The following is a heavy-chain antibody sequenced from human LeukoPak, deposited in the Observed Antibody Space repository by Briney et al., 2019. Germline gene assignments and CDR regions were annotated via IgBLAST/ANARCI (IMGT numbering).Heavy chain of an antibody. CDR2: TYYRSKWYN. CDR1: GDSVSSNSAA. D-gene: IGHD6-13*01. CDR3: ARGGTGYSSSWYEGYFDY. Sequence: SQTLSLTCAISGDSVSSNSAAWNWIRQSPSRGLEWLGRTYYRSKWYNDYAVSVKSRITINPDTSKNQFSLQLNSVTPEDTAVYYCARGGTGYSSSWYEGYFDYWGQGTLVTVSS. V-gene: IGHV6-1*01. J-gene: IGHJ4*02.